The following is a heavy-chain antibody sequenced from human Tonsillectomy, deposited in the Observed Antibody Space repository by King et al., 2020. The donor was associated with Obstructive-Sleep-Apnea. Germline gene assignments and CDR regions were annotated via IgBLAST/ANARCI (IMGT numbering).Heavy chain of an antibody. Sequence: VQLVESGGGLVKPGGSLRLSCAVSGFTFSDYYMSLIRQAPGKGLEWLSYISGSGRTIYYAESVRGRFTISRDKAKKSLYLQMNSLRAEETAVYYCARDVVVVPAIRDDTFDVWGQGTMVTVSS. CDR3: ARDVVVVPAIRDDTFDV. CDR1: GFTFSDYY. J-gene: IGHJ3*01. D-gene: IGHD2-21*02. CDR2: ISGSGRTI. V-gene: IGHV3-11*01.